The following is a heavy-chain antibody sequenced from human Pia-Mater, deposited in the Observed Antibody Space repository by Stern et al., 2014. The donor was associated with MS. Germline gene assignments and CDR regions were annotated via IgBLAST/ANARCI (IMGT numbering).Heavy chain of an antibody. Sequence: EVQLVESGGGLAQPGGSLRLSCAGSGFTFSDYAMSWVRQAPGKGLEWVSGISGSGGSTYYAASVQGRFNISRDKSMDTMYLQMNSLRVDDTAVYYCAKGSRIVGSTEFDSWGQGTLVTVSS. CDR3: AKGSRIVGSTEFDS. J-gene: IGHJ4*02. V-gene: IGHV3-23*04. CDR1: GFTFSDYA. D-gene: IGHD1-26*01. CDR2: ISGSGGST.